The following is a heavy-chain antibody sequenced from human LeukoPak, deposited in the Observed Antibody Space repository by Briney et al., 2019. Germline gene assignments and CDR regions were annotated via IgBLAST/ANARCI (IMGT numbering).Heavy chain of an antibody. D-gene: IGHD5-18*01. CDR1: GFTFGNYA. CDR2: IRSKTYGGTT. CDR3: ARATAMAYYYFDF. J-gene: IGHJ4*02. Sequence: GGSLRLPCTASGFTFGNYAMSWVRQAPGKGLEWVAFIRSKTYGGTTEYAASVKGRFTVSRDDSKGIAYLQMNSLKTADAAVYYCARATAMAYYYFDFWGQGTLVTVSS. V-gene: IGHV3-49*04.